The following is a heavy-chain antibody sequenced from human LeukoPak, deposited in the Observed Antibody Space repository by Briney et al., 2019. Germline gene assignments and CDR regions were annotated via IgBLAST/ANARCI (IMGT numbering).Heavy chain of an antibody. CDR1: GFTFSSYW. V-gene: IGHV3-74*01. CDR3: ARHEELLPLDY. J-gene: IGHJ4*02. Sequence: PGGSLRLSCTASGFTFSSYWMHWVRQAPGKGLVWVSRISTDGSSTSYADSVKGRFTISRDNAKNTLYLQMNSLRAEDTAVYYCARHEELLPLDYWGQGTLVTVSS. D-gene: IGHD1-26*01. CDR2: ISTDGSST.